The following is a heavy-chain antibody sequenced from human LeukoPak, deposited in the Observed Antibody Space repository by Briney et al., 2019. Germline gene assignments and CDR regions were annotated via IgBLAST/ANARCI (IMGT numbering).Heavy chain of an antibody. CDR2: IIPVFGTT. J-gene: IGHJ4*02. D-gene: IGHD3-22*01. V-gene: IGHV1-69*06. CDR1: GYAFTRHY. CDR3: ARCSPGDSSNFYAVLQY. Sequence: GASVKVSCKASGYAFTRHYMHWVRQAPGQGLEWLGGIIPVFGTTTYAQKFQAKVTMTADKSTNTAYLEISSLTSDDTAVYYCARCSPGDSSNFYAVLQYWGQGTQVTVST.